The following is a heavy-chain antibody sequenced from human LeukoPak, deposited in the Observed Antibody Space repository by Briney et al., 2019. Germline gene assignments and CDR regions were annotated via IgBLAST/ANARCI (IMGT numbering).Heavy chain of an antibody. V-gene: IGHV4-59*01. CDR3: ARGKGPSFDY. CDR1: GGSISSYY. D-gene: IGHD3-10*01. CDR2: IYYSGST. Sequence: PSETLSLTCTVSGGSISSYYWSWIRQPPGKGLEWIGYIYYSGSTNYNPSLKSRVTISVDTSKNQFSLKLSSETAADTAVYYCARGKGPSFDYWGQGTLVTVSS. J-gene: IGHJ4*02.